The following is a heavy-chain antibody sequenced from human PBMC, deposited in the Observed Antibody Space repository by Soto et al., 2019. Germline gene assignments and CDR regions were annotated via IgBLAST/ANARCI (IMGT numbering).Heavy chain of an antibody. J-gene: IGHJ4*02. CDR1: GFTFSSYG. V-gene: IGHV3-30*18. CDR3: AKEDTAMVPTFFDY. Sequence: QVQLVESGGGVVQPGRSLRLSCAASGFTFSSYGMHWVRQAPGKGLEWVAVISYDGSNKYYADSVKGRFTISRDNSKNTLYLQMNSLRAGDTAVYYCAKEDTAMVPTFFDYWGQGTLVTVSS. D-gene: IGHD5-18*01. CDR2: ISYDGSNK.